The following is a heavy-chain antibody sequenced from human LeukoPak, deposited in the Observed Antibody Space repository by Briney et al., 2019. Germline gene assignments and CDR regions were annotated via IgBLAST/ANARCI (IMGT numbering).Heavy chain of an antibody. D-gene: IGHD6-19*01. CDR3: ARDPSGAVAGNY. J-gene: IGHJ4*02. CDR1: GFTFSSYS. Sequence: GGSLRLSCAASGFTFSSYSMNWVRQAPGKGLEWVSSISSSSSYIYYADSVKGRFTISRDNAKNSLYLQMNSLRAEDTAVYYCARDPSGAVAGNYWGQGTLGTVSS. CDR2: ISSSSSYI. V-gene: IGHV3-21*01.